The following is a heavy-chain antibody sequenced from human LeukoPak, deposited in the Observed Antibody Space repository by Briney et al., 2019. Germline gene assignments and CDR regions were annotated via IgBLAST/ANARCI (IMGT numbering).Heavy chain of an antibody. Sequence: SVKVSCKASGYTFTGYYMHWVRQAPGQGLEWMGRINPNGGGTNYAQKFQGRVTMTRDTSISTAYMELSRLRSDDTAVYYCARVFRGIAAAGSFDYWGQGTLVTVSS. CDR2: INPNGGGT. CDR1: GYTFTGYY. V-gene: IGHV1-2*06. D-gene: IGHD6-13*01. CDR3: ARVFRGIAAAGSFDY. J-gene: IGHJ4*02.